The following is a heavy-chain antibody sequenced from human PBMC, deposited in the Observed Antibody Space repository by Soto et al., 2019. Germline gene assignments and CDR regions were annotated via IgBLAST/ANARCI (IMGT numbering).Heavy chain of an antibody. CDR1: SYTFTSFG. Sequence: QVQLVQSGAEVKKPGASVKVSCKASSYTFTSFGIIWVRQAPGQGLEWMGWISAYNGNTNYAQRVQGRVTMSTDTSTSTAYMELRSLRSDDTAVYYSSTGGHDSSADALDFWGQGTMVTVSS. D-gene: IGHD3-22*01. V-gene: IGHV1-18*01. CDR3: STGGHDSSADALDF. J-gene: IGHJ3*01. CDR2: ISAYNGNT.